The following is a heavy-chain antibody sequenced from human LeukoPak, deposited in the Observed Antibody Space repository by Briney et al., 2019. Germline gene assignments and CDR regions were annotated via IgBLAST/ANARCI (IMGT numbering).Heavy chain of an antibody. Sequence: GGTLRLTCSVSKFIFSNYAMHWVRQAPAKGQQSVSTISANGNDTYYADSVKSRFTISRDNSKNKLYLQMSRLRPDDTAVYYCVKEAMITFGGFVVNAFHLWGQGAMVTVSS. J-gene: IGHJ3*01. CDR1: KFIFSNYA. CDR2: ISANGNDT. V-gene: IGHV3-64D*06. D-gene: IGHD3-16*02. CDR3: VKEAMITFGGFVVNAFHL.